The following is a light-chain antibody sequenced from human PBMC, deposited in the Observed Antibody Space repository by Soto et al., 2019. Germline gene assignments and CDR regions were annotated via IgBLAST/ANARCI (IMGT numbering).Light chain of an antibody. J-gene: IGKJ2*01. CDR3: HEYNNCPPYT. Sequence: EIVMTQSPATLSVSPGERATLSCRASQSVSSNLAWYQQKPGQAPRLLIYGASTRATGIPARFSGSGSGTECTLTISSLPSEDSAVYYCHEYNNCPPYTFGQGTKLEIK. CDR2: GAS. V-gene: IGKV3-15*01. CDR1: QSVSSN.